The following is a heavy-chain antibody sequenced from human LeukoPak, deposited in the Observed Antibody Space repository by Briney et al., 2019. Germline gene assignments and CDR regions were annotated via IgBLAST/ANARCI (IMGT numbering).Heavy chain of an antibody. CDR3: ARSNVLRYFDWLRNDAFDI. V-gene: IGHV1-8*01. J-gene: IGHJ3*02. CDR2: MNPNSGNT. Sequence: GASVKVSCKASGYTFTSYDINWVRQATGQGLEWMGWMNPNSGNTGYAQKFQGRVTMTRNTSISTAYMELSSLRSEDTAVYYRARSNVLRYFDWLRNDAFDIWGQGTMVTVSS. CDR1: GYTFTSYD. D-gene: IGHD3-9*01.